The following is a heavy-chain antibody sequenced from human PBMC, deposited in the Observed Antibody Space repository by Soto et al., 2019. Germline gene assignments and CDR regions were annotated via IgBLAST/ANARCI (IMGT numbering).Heavy chain of an antibody. J-gene: IGHJ4*02. V-gene: IGHV1-69*01. CDR3: AKENYYGSGTPEGYFDY. CDR2: IIPIFGTA. CDR1: GGTFSSYA. Sequence: QVQLVQSGAEVKKPGSSVKVSCKASGGTFSSYAISWVRQAPGQGLEWMGGIIPIFGTATYAQKFQGRVTITAEESTSTAYMELSSLRSEDTAVYYCAKENYYGSGTPEGYFDYWGQGTLVTVSS. D-gene: IGHD3-10*01.